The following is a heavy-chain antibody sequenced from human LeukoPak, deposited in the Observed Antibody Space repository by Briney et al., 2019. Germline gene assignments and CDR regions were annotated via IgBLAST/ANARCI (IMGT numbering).Heavy chain of an antibody. CDR1: GFTFSSYA. CDR2: ISGSGGST. V-gene: IGHV3-23*01. CDR3: ATGNVLLWFGELLTLRY. D-gene: IGHD3-10*01. J-gene: IGHJ4*02. Sequence: PGGSLRLSCAASGFTFSSYAMSWVRQAPGKGLEWVSAISGSGGSTYYADSVKGRFTISRDNSKNTLYLQMNSLRAEDTAVYYCATGNVLLWFGELLTLRYWGQGTLVTVSS.